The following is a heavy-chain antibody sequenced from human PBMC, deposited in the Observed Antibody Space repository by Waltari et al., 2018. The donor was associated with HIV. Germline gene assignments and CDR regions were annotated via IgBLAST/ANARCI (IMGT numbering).Heavy chain of an antibody. CDR2: ISDTGVT. D-gene: IGHD5-18*01. CDR1: GGPISSSIY. J-gene: IGHJ4*02. V-gene: IGHV4-39*01. Sequence: QLYLQESGPGLVKPSETLSLTCSVSGGPISSSIYWGWIRQPPGKRLEWIGTISDTGVTYYNPSLKSRVTISVDTSKNQFSLKLTSVTAADTAVYYCARHEWTQLGYFDHWGQGTLVTVSS. CDR3: ARHEWTQLGYFDH.